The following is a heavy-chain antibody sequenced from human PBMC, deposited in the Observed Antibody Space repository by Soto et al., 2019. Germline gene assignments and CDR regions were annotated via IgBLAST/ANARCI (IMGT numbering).Heavy chain of an antibody. J-gene: IGHJ5*02. CDR3: AREHYGNSAWFDP. D-gene: IGHD3-10*01. Sequence: GASVKVSCKASGYTFPSHDINWVRQATGQGLEWMGWMNPNSGNTGYAQKFQGRVTMTRNTSISTAYMELSSLRSEDTAVYYCAREHYGNSAWFDPWGQGTLVTVSS. CDR1: GYTFPSHD. V-gene: IGHV1-8*01. CDR2: MNPNSGNT.